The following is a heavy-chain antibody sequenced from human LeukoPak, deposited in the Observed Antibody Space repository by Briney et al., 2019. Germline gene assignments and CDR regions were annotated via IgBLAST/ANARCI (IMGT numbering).Heavy chain of an antibody. D-gene: IGHD6-19*01. Sequence: KPSETLSLTCTVSGGSISSFYWSWIRQSAGKGLEWIGRIYVTGSTNYSPSLKSRVTMSVDTSKNQFSLKLSSVTAADTAVYYCAKGIAVAGSPFYDAFDIWGQGTMVTVSS. CDR3: AKGIAVAGSPFYDAFDI. CDR1: GGSISSFY. CDR2: IYVTGST. J-gene: IGHJ3*02. V-gene: IGHV4-4*07.